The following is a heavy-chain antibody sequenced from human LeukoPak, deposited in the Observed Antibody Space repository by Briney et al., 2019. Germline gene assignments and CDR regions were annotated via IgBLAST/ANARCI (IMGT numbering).Heavy chain of an antibody. Sequence: ASVKVSCKAPGYTFTSYDINWVRQATGQGLEWMGWMNPNSGNTGYAQKFQGRVTMTRNTSISTAYMELSSLRSEDTAVYYCARGPIDAYDFWSGYYHPGGNWFDPWGQGTLVTVSS. CDR2: MNPNSGNT. V-gene: IGHV1-8*01. CDR3: ARGPIDAYDFWSGYYHPGGNWFDP. J-gene: IGHJ5*02. D-gene: IGHD3-3*01. CDR1: GYTFTSYD.